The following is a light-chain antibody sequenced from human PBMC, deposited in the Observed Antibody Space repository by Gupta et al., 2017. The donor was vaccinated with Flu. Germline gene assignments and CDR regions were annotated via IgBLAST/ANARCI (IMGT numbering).Light chain of an antibody. Sequence: EIVLTQSPGTLSLSPGERATLSCGASQSVSSSKLAWYQHKPGQAPRLLISGASSRATGIPDRFSGSGSGTDFTLTISRLEPEDFAVYYCQQYGSSPRTFGQGTKVEIK. V-gene: IGKV3-20*01. J-gene: IGKJ1*01. CDR1: QSVSSSK. CDR3: QQYGSSPRT. CDR2: GAS.